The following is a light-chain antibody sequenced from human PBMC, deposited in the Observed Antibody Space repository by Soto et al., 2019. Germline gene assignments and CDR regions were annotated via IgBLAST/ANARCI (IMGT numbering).Light chain of an antibody. J-gene: IGKJ4*01. Sequence: EIVMTQSPATLSVSRLERATLSCRANQAISSNLAWYQQKPGQAPRLLIYGASTRATGIPDRFSGSGSGTEFTLTISSLQSEDFAVYYCQHYNNWLGTFGGGTKVDIK. CDR1: QAISSN. V-gene: IGKV3-15*01. CDR2: GAS. CDR3: QHYNNWLGT.